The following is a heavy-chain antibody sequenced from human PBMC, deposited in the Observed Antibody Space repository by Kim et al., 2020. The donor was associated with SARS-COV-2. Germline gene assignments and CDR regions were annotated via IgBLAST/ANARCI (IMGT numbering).Heavy chain of an antibody. CDR1: GFTFSSYD. CDR2: IGTAGDT. V-gene: IGHV3-13*04. CDR3: ARGLRGDYDYYYGMDV. Sequence: GGSLRLSCAASGFTFSSYDMHWVRQATGKGLEWVSAIGTAGDTYYPGSVKGRFTISRENAKNSLYLQMNSLRAGDTAVYYCARGLRGDYDYYYGMDVWGQGTTVTVSS. J-gene: IGHJ6*02. D-gene: IGHD2-21*02.